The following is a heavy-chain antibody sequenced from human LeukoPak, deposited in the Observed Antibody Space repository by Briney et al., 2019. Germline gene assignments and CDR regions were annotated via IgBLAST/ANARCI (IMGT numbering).Heavy chain of an antibody. CDR2: INHSGST. CDR3: ARDYGSGSYN. V-gene: IGHV4-34*01. D-gene: IGHD3-10*01. J-gene: IGHJ4*02. CDR1: GGSFSGYY. Sequence: NPSETLSLTCAVYGGSFSGYYWSWIRQPPGKGLEWIGEINHSGSTNYNPSLKSRVTIPVDTSKNQFSLKLSSVTAADTAVYYCARDYGSGSYNWGQGTLVTVSS.